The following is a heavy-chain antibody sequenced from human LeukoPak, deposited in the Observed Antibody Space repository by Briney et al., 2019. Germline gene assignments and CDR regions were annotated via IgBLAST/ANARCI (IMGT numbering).Heavy chain of an antibody. CDR3: ARSEGGSSWYSFFDY. J-gene: IGHJ4*02. D-gene: IGHD6-13*01. CDR1: GGSISSGSYY. CDR2: IYTSGST. Sequence: KASETLSLTCTVSGGSISSGSYYWSWIQQPAGKGLEWIGRIYTSGSTNYNPSLKSRVTISVDTSKNQFSLKLSSVTAADTAVYYCARSEGGSSWYSFFDYWGQGTLVTVSS. V-gene: IGHV4-61*02.